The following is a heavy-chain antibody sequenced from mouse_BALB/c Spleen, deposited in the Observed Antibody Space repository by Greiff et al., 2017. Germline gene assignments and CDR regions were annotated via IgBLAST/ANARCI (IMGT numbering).Heavy chain of an antibody. CDR2: SRNKANDYTT. D-gene: IGHD1-1*01. V-gene: IGHV7-1*02. CDR3: ARGSYYGSPFDY. CDR1: GFTFSDFY. Sequence: EVQRVESGGGLVQPGGSLRLSCATSGFTFSDFYMEWVRQPPGKRLEWIAASRNKANDYTTEYSASVKGRFIVSRDTSQSILYLQMNALRAEDTAIYYCARGSYYGSPFDYWGQGTTLTVSS. J-gene: IGHJ2*01.